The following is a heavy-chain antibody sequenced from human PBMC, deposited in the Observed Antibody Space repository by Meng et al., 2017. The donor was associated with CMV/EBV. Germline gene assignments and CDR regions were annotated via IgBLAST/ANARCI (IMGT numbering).Heavy chain of an antibody. Sequence: SETLSLTCTVSGGSISSYYWSWIRQPPGKGLEWIGYIYYSGSTNYNPSLKSRVTISVDTSKNQFSLKLSSVTAADTAVYYCAGSSLRFLELDYYYYGMDVWGQGTTDTVSS. D-gene: IGHD3-3*01. J-gene: IGHJ6*02. CDR3: AGSSLRFLELDYYYYGMDV. CDR1: GGSISSYY. V-gene: IGHV4-59*01. CDR2: IYYSGST.